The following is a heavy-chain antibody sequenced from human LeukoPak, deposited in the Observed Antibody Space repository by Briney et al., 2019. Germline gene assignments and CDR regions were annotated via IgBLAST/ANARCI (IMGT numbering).Heavy chain of an antibody. J-gene: IGHJ3*02. V-gene: IGHV3-11*05. D-gene: IGHD6-25*01. Sequence: PGGSLRLSCAASGFIFSDYFTSWVRQAPGKGLEWLSYVSTTGSHTNYADSVKGRFTISRDNVKKSLYLQMNSLRPDDTAVYYCARGGGYAFDIWGQGTVVTVSS. CDR3: ARGGGYAFDI. CDR2: VSTTGSHT. CDR1: GFIFSDYF.